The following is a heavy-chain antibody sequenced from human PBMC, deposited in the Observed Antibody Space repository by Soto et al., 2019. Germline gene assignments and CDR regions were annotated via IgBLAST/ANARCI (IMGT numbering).Heavy chain of an antibody. CDR3: AKDRGYYYDIALFDY. CDR2: ISGSGGST. V-gene: IGHV3-23*01. D-gene: IGHD3-22*01. CDR1: GFTFSSYA. J-gene: IGHJ4*02. Sequence: EVQLLESGGGLVQPGGSLRLSCAASGFTFSSYAMSWVRQAPGKGLEWVSAISGSGGSTYYADSVKGRFTISRDNSKNTLYLQMNILRAEDTAVYYCAKDRGYYYDIALFDYWGQGTLVTVSS.